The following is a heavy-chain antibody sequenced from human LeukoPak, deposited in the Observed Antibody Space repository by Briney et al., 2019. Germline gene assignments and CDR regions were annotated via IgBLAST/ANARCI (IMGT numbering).Heavy chain of an antibody. V-gene: IGHV3-30*02. CDR1: GFTFSSYG. CDR3: TNGGTYYYDSSGPAGFDY. D-gene: IGHD3-22*01. J-gene: IGHJ4*02. CDR2: IRYDGSKK. Sequence: PGGSLRLSCAASGFTFSSYGMHWVRQAPGKGLEWVAFIRYDGSKKYYADSVKSRFTISRDNSKNTLYLQMNSLRAEDTAVYYCTNGGTYYYDSSGPAGFDYWGQGTLVTVSS.